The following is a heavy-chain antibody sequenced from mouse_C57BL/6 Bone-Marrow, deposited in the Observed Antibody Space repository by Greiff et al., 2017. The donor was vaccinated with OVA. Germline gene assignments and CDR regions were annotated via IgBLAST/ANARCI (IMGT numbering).Heavy chain of an antibody. V-gene: IGHV1-81*01. CDR3: ARGMDYDYVAWFAY. Sequence: QVQLQQSGAELARPGASVKLSCKASGYTFTSYGISWVKQRTGQGLEWIGEIYPRSGNTYYNEKCKGKGTLTADKSSITSYIELRSLTSEVSAVSFCARGMDYDYVAWFAYWGQGTLVTVSA. CDR1: GYTFTSYG. D-gene: IGHD2-4*01. CDR2: IYPRSGNT. J-gene: IGHJ3*01.